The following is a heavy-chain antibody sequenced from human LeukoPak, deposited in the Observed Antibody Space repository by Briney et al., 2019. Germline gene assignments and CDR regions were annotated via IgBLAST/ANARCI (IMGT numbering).Heavy chain of an antibody. J-gene: IGHJ6*03. CDR2: IYYSGST. CDR3: ATSGYRYYYYYYMDV. Sequence: SQTLFLTCTVSGGSISSGDYYWSWIRQPPGKGLEWIGYIYYSGSTYYNPSLKSRVTISVDTSKNQFSLKLSSVTAADTAVYYCATSGYRYYYYYYMDVWGKGTTVTVSS. CDR1: GGSISSGDYY. V-gene: IGHV4-30-4*08. D-gene: IGHD3-22*01.